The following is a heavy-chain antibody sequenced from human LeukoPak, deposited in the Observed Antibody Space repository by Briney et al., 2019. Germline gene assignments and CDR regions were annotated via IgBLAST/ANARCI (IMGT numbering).Heavy chain of an antibody. Sequence: GGSLRLSCAASGFTVSSNYMSWVRQAPGKGLEWVSVIYRGGSTYYADSVKGRFTISRDNAKNSLYLQMNSLRAEDTAVYYCARGSTYYDSSGQVPFDYWGQGTLVTVSS. CDR3: ARGSTYYDSSGQVPFDY. CDR1: GFTVSSNY. CDR2: IYRGGST. V-gene: IGHV3-53*01. J-gene: IGHJ4*02. D-gene: IGHD3-22*01.